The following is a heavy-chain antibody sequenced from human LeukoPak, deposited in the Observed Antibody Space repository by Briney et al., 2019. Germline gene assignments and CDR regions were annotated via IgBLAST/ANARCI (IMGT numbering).Heavy chain of an antibody. CDR2: IFYSGST. V-gene: IGHV4-39*01. D-gene: IGHD7-27*01. J-gene: IGHJ4*02. CDR1: GGSISSSSYY. Sequence: SETLSLTCTVSGGSISSSSYYWGWIRQPPGKGLEWIGSIFYSGSTYYNPFLKSRVTITVDTSKNQSSLKLNSVTAADTAAYYCARRGSNWGPFDNWGQGTLVTVSS. CDR3: ARRGSNWGPFDN.